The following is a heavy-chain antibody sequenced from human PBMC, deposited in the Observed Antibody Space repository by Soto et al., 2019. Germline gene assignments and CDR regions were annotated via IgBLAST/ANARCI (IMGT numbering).Heavy chain of an antibody. D-gene: IGHD5-12*01. J-gene: IGHJ5*02. CDR3: ARYSGYEGLRFDP. V-gene: IGHV4-30-4*01. CDR1: GGSISSGDYY. CDR2: IYYSGST. Sequence: QVQLQESGPGLVKPSQTLSLTCTFSGGSISSGDYYWSWIRQPPGKGLEWIGYIYYSGSTSYNPSLKSRVTISVDTSKNQFSLKLSSVTAADTAVYYCARYSGYEGLRFDPWGQGTLVTVSS.